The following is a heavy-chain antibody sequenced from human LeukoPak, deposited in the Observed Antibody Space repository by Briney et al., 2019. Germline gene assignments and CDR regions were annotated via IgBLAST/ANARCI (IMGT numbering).Heavy chain of an antibody. CDR1: GGSFSGYY. CDR2: INHSGST. D-gene: IGHD2-8*01. Sequence: SETLSLTCAVYGGSFSGYYWSWIRQPPGKGLEWIGEINHSGSTNHNPSLKSRVTISVDTSKNQFSLKLSSVTAADTAVYYCARAMDCTNGVCSNYFDYWGQGTLVTVSS. V-gene: IGHV4-34*01. CDR3: ARAMDCTNGVCSNYFDY. J-gene: IGHJ4*02.